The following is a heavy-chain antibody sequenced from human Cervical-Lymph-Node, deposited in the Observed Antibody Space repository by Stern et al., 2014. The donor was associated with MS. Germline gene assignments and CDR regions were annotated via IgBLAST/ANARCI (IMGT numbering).Heavy chain of an antibody. D-gene: IGHD2-21*02. J-gene: IGHJ2*01. CDR1: GGAVSDYY. CDR2: ISDTGTT. Sequence: QVQLQESGPGLVKPSETLSLTCTVSGGAVSDYYWTWIRQRPGKGLEGIGYISDTGTTNYNPSPHSRVTITLDTSQNQVSLRLRSVTAADTAVYYCARDPSTTASDWFFDLWGRGSLVTVSS. V-gene: IGHV4-59*02. CDR3: ARDPSTTASDWFFDL.